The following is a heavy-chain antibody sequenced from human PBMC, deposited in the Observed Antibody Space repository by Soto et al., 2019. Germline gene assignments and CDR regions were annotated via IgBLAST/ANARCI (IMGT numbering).Heavy chain of an antibody. CDR2: IASSGST. J-gene: IGHJ4*02. D-gene: IGHD3-22*01. CDR3: ARTAYYYDSSGYYYVPLDY. V-gene: IGHV4-31*03. CDR1: GGSINTGGYF. Sequence: SETLSLTCTVSGGSINTGGYFWTWIRQHPGKGLEWIGYIASSGSTYYNPSLKGRLTIAADTSENQFSLRLTSVTAADTAVYYCARTAYYYDSSGYYYVPLDYWGQGTLVTVSS.